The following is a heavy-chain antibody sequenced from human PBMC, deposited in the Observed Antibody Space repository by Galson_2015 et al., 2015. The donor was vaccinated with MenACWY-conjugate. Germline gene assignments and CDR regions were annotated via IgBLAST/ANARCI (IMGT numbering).Heavy chain of an antibody. V-gene: IGHV5-10-1*01. Sequence: QSGAEVKKPGESLRISCKGSGYSFTSYWISWVRQMPGKGLEWMGRIDPSDSYTNYSPSFQGHVTISADKSISTAYLQWSSLKASDTAMYYCARHLFVVVPAAIYGDLPGFDYWGQGTLVTVSS. D-gene: IGHD2-2*01. CDR2: IDPSDSYT. CDR1: GYSFTSYW. J-gene: IGHJ4*02. CDR3: ARHLFVVVPAAIYGDLPGFDY.